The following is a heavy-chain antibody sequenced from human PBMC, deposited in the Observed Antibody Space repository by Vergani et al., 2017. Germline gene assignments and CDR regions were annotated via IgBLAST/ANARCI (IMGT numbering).Heavy chain of an antibody. D-gene: IGHD3-3*01. Sequence: EVQLLESGGGLVQPGRSLRLSCTASGFTFGDYAMSWFRQAPGKGLEWVGFIRIKTYGGTTEYAASVKGRFTISRDNSKNTLYLQMNSLRAEDTAVYYCAIFGSSSGDYWGQGTLVTVSS. CDR1: GFTFGDYA. CDR3: AIFGSSSGDY. J-gene: IGHJ4*02. V-gene: IGHV3-49*03. CDR2: IRIKTYGGTT.